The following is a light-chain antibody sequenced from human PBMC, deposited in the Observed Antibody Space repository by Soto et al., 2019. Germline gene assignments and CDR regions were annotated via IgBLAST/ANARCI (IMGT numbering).Light chain of an antibody. CDR2: DAS. CDR1: QDISNY. J-gene: IGKJ5*01. Sequence: DIQMTQSPSSLSASVGDRVTITCQASQDISNYLNWYQQKPGKAPKLLIYDASKLETRVPSRFSGSRSGTDFTFTIGNLQPEDMATYDCQQYDNLPSITFGQGTRLEIK. CDR3: QQYDNLPSIT. V-gene: IGKV1-33*01.